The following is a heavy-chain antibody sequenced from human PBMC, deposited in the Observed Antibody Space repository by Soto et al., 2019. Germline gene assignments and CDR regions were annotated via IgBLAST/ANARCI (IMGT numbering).Heavy chain of an antibody. CDR2: IIPILGIA. Sequence: QVQLVQSGAEVKKPGSSVKVSCKASGGTFSSYTISWVRQAPGQGLEWMGRIIPILGIANYAQKFQGRVTITADKSTSTAYMELSSLRSDDTAVYYCARPYNSSACWYYYFGMDVWGQGTTVTVSS. CDR3: ARPYNSSACWYYYFGMDV. CDR1: GGTFSSYT. D-gene: IGHD6-25*01. V-gene: IGHV1-69*02. J-gene: IGHJ6*02.